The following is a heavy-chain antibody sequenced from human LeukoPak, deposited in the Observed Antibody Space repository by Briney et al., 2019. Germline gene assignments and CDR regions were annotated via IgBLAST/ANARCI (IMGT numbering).Heavy chain of an antibody. CDR3: ASPWGSGYYFDAFDI. CDR1: GYTFTSYG. Sequence: ASVKVSCKASGYTFTSYGISWVRQAPGQGLEWMGWISAYNGNTNYAQKLQGRVTITTDESTSTAYMELSSLRSEDTAVYYCASPWGSGYYFDAFDIWGQGTMVTVSS. CDR2: ISAYNGNT. V-gene: IGHV1-18*01. J-gene: IGHJ3*02. D-gene: IGHD3-22*01.